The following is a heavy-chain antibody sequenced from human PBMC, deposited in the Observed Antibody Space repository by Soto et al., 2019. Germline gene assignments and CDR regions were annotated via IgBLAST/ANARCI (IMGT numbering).Heavy chain of an antibody. D-gene: IGHD3-22*01. CDR3: ATYYDSSGYRFDY. J-gene: IGHJ4*02. Sequence: QVQLQESGPGLVKPSGTLSLTCAVSGGSISSSNWWSWVRQSPEKGLEWIGEIYHSGSTNYNPSLKSRVTISVDKSNNEFSLKLSSVTAADTAVYYCATYYDSSGYRFDYWGQGNLVTVSS. CDR2: IYHSGST. CDR1: GGSISSSNW. V-gene: IGHV4-4*02.